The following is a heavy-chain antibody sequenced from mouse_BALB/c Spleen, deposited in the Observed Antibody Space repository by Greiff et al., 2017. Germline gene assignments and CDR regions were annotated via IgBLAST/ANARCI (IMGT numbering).Heavy chain of an antibody. CDR2: IYPGSGST. Sequence: LQQPGSELVRPGASVKLSCKASGYTFTSYWMHWVKQRPGQGLEWIGNIYPGSGSTNYDEKFKSKATLSVDTSSSTAYLQLSSLTSEDSAVYYCTREDDGSRGWYFDDWGAGTTVTVSA. V-gene: IGHV1S22*01. CDR3: TREDDGSRGWYFDD. CDR1: GYTFTSYW. D-gene: IGHD1-1*01. J-gene: IGHJ1*01.